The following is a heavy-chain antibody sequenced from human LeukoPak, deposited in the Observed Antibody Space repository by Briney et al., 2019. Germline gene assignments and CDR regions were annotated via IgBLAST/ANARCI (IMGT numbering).Heavy chain of an antibody. CDR1: GGSFSGYY. V-gene: IGHV4-34*01. Sequence: SETLSLTCAVYGGSFSGYYWSWLRQPPGKGLEWIGEINHSGSTNYNPSLKSRVTISVDTSKNQFSLKLSSVTAADTAVYYCAGGGSSWPFDYWGQGTLVTVSS. D-gene: IGHD6-13*01. J-gene: IGHJ4*02. CDR2: INHSGST. CDR3: AGGGSSWPFDY.